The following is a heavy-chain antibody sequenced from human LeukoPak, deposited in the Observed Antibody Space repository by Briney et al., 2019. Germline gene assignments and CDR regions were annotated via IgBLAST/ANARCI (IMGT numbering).Heavy chain of an antibody. D-gene: IGHD1-26*01. V-gene: IGHV3-23*01. CDR1: GFTFSSYA. CDR2: ISGSGGST. J-gene: IGHJ4*02. Sequence: GGSLRLSCAASGFTFSSYAMSWVRQAPGKGLEWVSAISGSGGSTYYADSVKGRFTISRDNSKNTLYLQMNRLRAEDTAVYYCEKQRHPPGGRYSPLDYWGQGNLVTVSS. CDR3: EKQRHPPGGRYSPLDY.